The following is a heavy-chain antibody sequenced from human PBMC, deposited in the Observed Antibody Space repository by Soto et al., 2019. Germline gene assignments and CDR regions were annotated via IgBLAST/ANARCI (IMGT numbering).Heavy chain of an antibody. V-gene: IGHV1-3*01. CDR1: GYTFTSYA. CDR2: INAGNGNT. CDR3: ASCCLDSSGYYSGAFDI. D-gene: IGHD3-22*01. Sequence: ASVKVSCKASGYTFTSYAMHWVRQAPGQRLEWMGWINAGNGNTKYSQKFQGRVTITRDTSASTAYMELSSLRSEDTTLYYCASCCLDSSGYYSGAFDIWGQGTMVTVSS. J-gene: IGHJ3*02.